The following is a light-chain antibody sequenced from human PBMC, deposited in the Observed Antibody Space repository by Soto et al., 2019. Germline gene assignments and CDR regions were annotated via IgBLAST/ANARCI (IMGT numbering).Light chain of an antibody. J-gene: IGKJ4*01. Sequence: DIQMTQSPSSLSASVGDRVTITCQASQDIKNYLNWYQQKSGKAPKLLIYDASDLETGVPSRFSGSGSGTDFTVTINSLQPEDIATYYCQQYDNLPLTFGGGTKVEIK. CDR2: DAS. CDR3: QQYDNLPLT. V-gene: IGKV1-33*01. CDR1: QDIKNY.